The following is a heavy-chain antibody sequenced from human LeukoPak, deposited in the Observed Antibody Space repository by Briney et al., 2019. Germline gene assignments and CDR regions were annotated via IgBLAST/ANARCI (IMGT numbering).Heavy chain of an antibody. CDR3: ARGAPVSGEIDP. D-gene: IGHD3-10*01. J-gene: IGHJ5*02. CDR2: IGTAGDT. Sequence: PGGSLRLSCAASGFTFSSYDMHWVRQATGKGLEWVSAIGTAGDTYYPGSVKGRFTISRENAKNSLYLQMNSLRAGDTAVYYCARGAPVSGEIDPWGQGTLVTVSS. V-gene: IGHV3-13*01. CDR1: GFTFSSYD.